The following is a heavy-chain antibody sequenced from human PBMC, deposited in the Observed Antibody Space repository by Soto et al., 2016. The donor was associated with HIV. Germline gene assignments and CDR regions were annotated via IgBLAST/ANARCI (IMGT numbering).Heavy chain of an antibody. CDR1: GFTFSSYA. CDR3: AKDRYYYDSSGYYDSELKPLSEATYYFDY. Sequence: EVQLLESGGGLVQPGGSLRLSCAASGFTFSSYAMSWVRQAPGKGLEWVSAISGSGGSTYYADSVKGRFTISRDNSKNTLYLQMNSLRAEDTAVYYCAKDRYYYDSSGYYDSELKPLSEATYYFDYWGQGTLVTVSS. V-gene: IGHV3-23*01. D-gene: IGHD3-22*01. CDR2: ISGSGGST. J-gene: IGHJ4*02.